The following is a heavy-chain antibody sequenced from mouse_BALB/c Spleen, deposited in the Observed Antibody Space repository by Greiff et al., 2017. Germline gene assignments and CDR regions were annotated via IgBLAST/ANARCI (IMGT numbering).Heavy chain of an antibody. CDR1: GYSITSDYA. CDR2: ISYSGST. D-gene: IGHD3-1*01. CDR3: ARQLELPGYFDD. J-gene: IGHJ2*01. Sequence: EVKLMESGPGLVKPSQSLSLTCTVTGYSITSDYAWNWIRQFPGNKLEWMGYISYSGSTSYNPSPKSRISITRDTSKNQFFLQLNSVTTEDTATYYWARQLELPGYFDDWGQGTTLTVSS. V-gene: IGHV3-2*02.